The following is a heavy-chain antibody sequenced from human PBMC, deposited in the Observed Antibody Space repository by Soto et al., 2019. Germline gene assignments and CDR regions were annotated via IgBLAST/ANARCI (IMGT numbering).Heavy chain of an antibody. Sequence: SETLSLTCTVSGGSISSSSYYWAWVRQPPGKGLEWIGSIYYSGTTNYNPSLKSRVTISVDRSKNQFSLKLSSVTAADTAVYYCARVPDRWGQGTLVTVS. CDR2: IYYSGTT. J-gene: IGHJ5*02. D-gene: IGHD2-2*01. V-gene: IGHV4-39*07. CDR3: ARVPDR. CDR1: GGSISSSSYY.